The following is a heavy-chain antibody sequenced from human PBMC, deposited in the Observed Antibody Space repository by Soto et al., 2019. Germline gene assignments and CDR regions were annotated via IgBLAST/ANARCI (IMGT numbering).Heavy chain of an antibody. Sequence: SETLSVTCAVYVGSCSGYYWSWIRQPPGKGLEWIGEINHSGSTNYNPSLKSRVTISVDTSKNQFSLKLSSVTAADTAVYYCARGQRTYYDFWSGYSLDVWGQGTTVTVSS. V-gene: IGHV4-34*01. CDR2: INHSGST. J-gene: IGHJ6*02. CDR1: VGSCSGYY. D-gene: IGHD3-3*01. CDR3: ARGQRTYYDFWSGYSLDV.